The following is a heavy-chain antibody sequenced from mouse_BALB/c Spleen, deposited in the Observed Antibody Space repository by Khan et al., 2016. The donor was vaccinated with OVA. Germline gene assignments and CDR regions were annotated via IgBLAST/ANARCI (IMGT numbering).Heavy chain of an antibody. CDR2: ILGGGGT. Sequence: VQLQESGPGLVAPSQSLSLTCTVTGFSFSRYNVRYVLQPPGKDLVWLMMILGGGGTDYNSTLHSRLSFSKDNSNKQHLFKLNSPQTADNTLTSKLRISNNRSTTKVHLTMNWLSTNNEDISNYDRAKYGYDSNYAMDYWGQGTSVTVSS. CDR1: GFSFSRYN. J-gene: IGHJ4*01. CDR3: LRISNNRSTTKVHLTMNWLSTNNEDISNYDRAKYGYDSNYAMDY. D-gene: IGHD2-2*01. V-gene: IGHV2-6-4*01.